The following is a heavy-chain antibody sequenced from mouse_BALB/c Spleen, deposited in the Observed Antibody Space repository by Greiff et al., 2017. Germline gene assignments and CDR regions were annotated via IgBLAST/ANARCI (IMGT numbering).Heavy chain of an antibody. CDR1: GFTFSNYW. CDR3: TRSGYYGSAMDY. V-gene: IGHV6-6*02. CDR2: IRLKSNNYAT. D-gene: IGHD2-3*01. J-gene: IGHJ4*01. Sequence: EVHLVESGGGLVQPGGSLKLSCVASGFTFSNYWMNWVRQSPEKGLEWVAEIRLKSNNYATHYAESVKGRFTISRDDSKSSVYLQMNNLRAEDTGIYYCTRSGYYGSAMDYWGQGTSVTVSS.